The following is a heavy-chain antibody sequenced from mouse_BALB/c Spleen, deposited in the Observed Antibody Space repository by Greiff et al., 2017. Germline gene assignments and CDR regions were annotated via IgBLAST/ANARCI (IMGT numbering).Heavy chain of an antibody. D-gene: IGHD3-3*01. CDR3: TRRSGTYAMDY. Sequence: QVHVKQSGAELVRPGASVTLSCKASGYTFTDYEMHWVKQTPVHGLEWIGAIDPETGGTAYNQKFKGKATLTADKSSSTAYMELRSLTSEDSAVYYCTRRSGTYAMDYWGQGTSVTVSS. V-gene: IGHV1-15*01. J-gene: IGHJ4*01. CDR2: IDPETGGT. CDR1: GYTFTDYE.